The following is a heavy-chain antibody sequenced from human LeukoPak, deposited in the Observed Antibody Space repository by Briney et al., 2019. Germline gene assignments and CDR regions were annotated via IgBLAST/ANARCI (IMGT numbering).Heavy chain of an antibody. V-gene: IGHV3-64D*09. CDR3: VRGYSFGPYGMDV. J-gene: IGHJ6*02. D-gene: IGHD2-15*01. CDR2: ISDSGGST. Sequence: PGGSLRLSCSASGFTFSSYAMHWVRQAPGKGLEYVSAISDSGGSTYYADSVKGRFTISRDNSKNTLYLQMSSLRAEDTAVYFCVRGYSFGPYGMDVWGQRTTVTVSS. CDR1: GFTFSSYA.